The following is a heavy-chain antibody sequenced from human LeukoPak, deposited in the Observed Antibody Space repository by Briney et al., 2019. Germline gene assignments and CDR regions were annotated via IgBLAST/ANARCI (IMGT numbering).Heavy chain of an antibody. CDR2: TYYRSSWYN. Sequence: SQTLSLTCALSGDSVSSNSVTWNWIRQSPSRGLEWLGRTYYRSSWYNDYAVSVRGRITVNPDTSKNQFSLHLNSVTPEDTAVYYCARRLTQYDCFDPWGQGILVTVSS. D-gene: IGHD2-2*01. CDR3: ARRLTQYDCFDP. V-gene: IGHV6-1*01. J-gene: IGHJ5*02. CDR1: GDSVSSNSVT.